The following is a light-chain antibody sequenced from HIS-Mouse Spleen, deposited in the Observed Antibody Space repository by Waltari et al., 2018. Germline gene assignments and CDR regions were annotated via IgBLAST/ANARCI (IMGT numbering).Light chain of an antibody. V-gene: IGLV2-14*03. J-gene: IGLJ2*01. CDR3: SSYTSSSTEV. CDR1: SSDVGGYNY. CDR2: DVS. Sequence: QSALTQPASVSGSPGQSITISCTGTSSDVGGYNYVSWSQQHPGKAPKRMIYDVSNRPPGVSNRYSGSKSGNTASLTSSGLQAEDEADYYCSSYTSSSTEVFGGGTKLTVL.